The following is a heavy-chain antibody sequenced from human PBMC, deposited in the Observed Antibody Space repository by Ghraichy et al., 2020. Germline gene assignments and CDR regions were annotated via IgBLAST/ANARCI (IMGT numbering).Heavy chain of an antibody. D-gene: IGHD6-19*01. V-gene: IGHV3-48*02. CDR1: GFTFSSYS. CDR3: ARDRREIAPWQWLIDY. J-gene: IGHJ4*02. CDR2: ISTSSSII. Sequence: GGSLRLSCAVSGFTFSSYSMSWVRLAPGKGLEWISDISTSSSIIYYADSVKGRFTISRDNAKNSLYLQMNSLRDEDTAVYYCARDRREIAPWQWLIDYWGQGAQVTVYS.